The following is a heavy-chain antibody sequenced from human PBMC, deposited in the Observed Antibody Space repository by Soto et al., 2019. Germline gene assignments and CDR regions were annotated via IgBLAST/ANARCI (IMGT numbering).Heavy chain of an antibody. J-gene: IGHJ4*02. CDR2: ISYDGSNK. CDR1: GFTFSSYG. Sequence: LRLSCAAPGFTFSSYGMHWVRQAPGKGLEWVAVISYDGSNKYYADSVKGRFTISRDNSKNTLYLQMNSLRAEDTAVYYCAKGAEGHIVVVVAGLVDYWGQGTLVTVSS. D-gene: IGHD2-15*01. CDR3: AKGAEGHIVVVVAGLVDY. V-gene: IGHV3-30*18.